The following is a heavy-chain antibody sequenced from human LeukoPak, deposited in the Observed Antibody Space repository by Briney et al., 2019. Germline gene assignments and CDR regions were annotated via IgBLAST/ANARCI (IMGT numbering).Heavy chain of an antibody. J-gene: IGHJ4*02. CDR2: ISGSGGST. CDR3: AKDSGSITIFGVVTTFDY. CDR1: GFTFSSYA. Sequence: GGSLRLSCAASGFTFSSYAMSWVRQAPGKGLEWVSAISGSGGSTYHADSVKGRFTISRDNSKNTLYLQMNSLRAEDTAVYYCAKDSGSITIFGVVTTFDYWGQGTLVTVSS. D-gene: IGHD3-3*01. V-gene: IGHV3-23*01.